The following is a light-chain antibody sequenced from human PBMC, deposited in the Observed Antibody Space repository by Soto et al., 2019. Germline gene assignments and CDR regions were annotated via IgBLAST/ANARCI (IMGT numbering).Light chain of an antibody. CDR1: SSDVGGYNY. Sequence: QSVLTQPASVSGSPGQSITISCTGTSSDVGGYNYVSWYQHHPGKAPKLLIYDVSNRPSGISNRFSGSKSDNTASLTISGGQPEDEADYYCSSYTTSNTRQIVFGTGTKLTVL. J-gene: IGLJ1*01. CDR2: DVS. V-gene: IGLV2-14*03. CDR3: SSYTTSNTRQIV.